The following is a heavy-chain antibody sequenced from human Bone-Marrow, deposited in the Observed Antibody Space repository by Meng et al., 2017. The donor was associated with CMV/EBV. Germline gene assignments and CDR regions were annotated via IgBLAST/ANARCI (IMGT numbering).Heavy chain of an antibody. V-gene: IGHV3-30*02. D-gene: IGHD3-3*01. CDR3: AKDRSRQGDYDFWSGYYNY. Sequence: LSLTCAASRFTFSNYGMHWVRQAPGKGLEWVAFIRSDGSNKYYADSVKGRFTISRDNSKNTLYLQMNSLRAEDTAVYYCAKDRSRQGDYDFWSGYYNYWGQGTLVTVSS. CDR1: RFTFSNYG. CDR2: IRSDGSNK. J-gene: IGHJ4*02.